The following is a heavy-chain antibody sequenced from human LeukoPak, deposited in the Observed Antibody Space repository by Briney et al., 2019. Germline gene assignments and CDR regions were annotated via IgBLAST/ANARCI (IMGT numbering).Heavy chain of an antibody. CDR1: GGSINNY. CDR3: ARGRAVTTGDDY. CDR2: IFSSGST. Sequence: SETLSLTCTVSGGSINNYWSWIRQPAGKGPEWIGRIFSSGSTVYHPSLKSRVTMSVDTSRNSFPLKLTSVTAADTAVYYCARGRAVTTGDDYWGQGTLVTVSS. D-gene: IGHD4-17*01. J-gene: IGHJ4*02. V-gene: IGHV4-4*07.